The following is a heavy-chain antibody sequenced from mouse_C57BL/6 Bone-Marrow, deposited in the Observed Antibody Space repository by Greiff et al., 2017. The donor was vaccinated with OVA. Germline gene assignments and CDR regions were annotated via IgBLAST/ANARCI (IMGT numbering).Heavy chain of an antibody. D-gene: IGHD2-1*01. CDR3: AILPYGNYRFAY. CDR1: GYTFTSYW. V-gene: IGHV1-74*01. CDR2: IHPSDSDT. J-gene: IGHJ3*01. Sequence: VQLQQPGAELVKPGASVKVSCKASGYTFTSYWMHWVKQRPGQGLEWIGRIHPSDSDTNYNQRFKGKATLTVDKSSSTAYMQLSSLTSEDSAVYYCAILPYGNYRFAYWGQGTLVTVSA.